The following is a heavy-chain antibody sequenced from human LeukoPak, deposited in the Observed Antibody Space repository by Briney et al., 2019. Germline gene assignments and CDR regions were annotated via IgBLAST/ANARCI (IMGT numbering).Heavy chain of an antibody. CDR1: GGSFSGYY. D-gene: IGHD2-2*01. CDR3: ARGLRGSTSCKLDY. Sequence: SETLSLTCAVYGGSFSGYYWSWIRQPPGKGLEWIGEINHSGSTNYNPSLKSRVTISVDTSKNQFSLKLSSVTAADTAVYHCARGLRGSTSCKLDYWGQGTLVTVSS. CDR2: INHSGST. V-gene: IGHV4-34*01. J-gene: IGHJ4*02.